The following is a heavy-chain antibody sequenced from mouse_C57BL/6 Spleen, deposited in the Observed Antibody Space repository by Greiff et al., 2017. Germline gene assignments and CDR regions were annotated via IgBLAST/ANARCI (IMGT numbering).Heavy chain of an antibody. CDR3: ARRDDDYDCAY. J-gene: IGHJ3*01. CDR2: IYPGDGDT. CDR1: GYAFRSSW. D-gene: IGHD2-4*01. Sequence: QVQLQQSGPELVKPGASVQISCKASGYAFRSSWMNWVKQRPGKGLEWIGRIYPGDGDTNYNGKFKGKATLTAAKSSSTAYMQLSSLTSEDSAVYFCARRDDDYDCAYWGQGTLVTVSA. V-gene: IGHV1-82*01.